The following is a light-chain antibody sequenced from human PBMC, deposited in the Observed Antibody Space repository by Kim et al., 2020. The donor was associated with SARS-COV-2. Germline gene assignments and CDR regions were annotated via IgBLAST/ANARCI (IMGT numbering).Light chain of an antibody. CDR1: QGISIR. CDR3: QQYESYPIT. J-gene: IGKJ5*01. V-gene: IGKV1-16*02. Sequence: APVGDTVTITCRASQGISIRLDWFQQRPGKAPKSLIYGASSLQSGVPSKFSGSGSGTDFSLTISSLQVEDCATYYCQQYESYPITFGQGTRLEIK. CDR2: GAS.